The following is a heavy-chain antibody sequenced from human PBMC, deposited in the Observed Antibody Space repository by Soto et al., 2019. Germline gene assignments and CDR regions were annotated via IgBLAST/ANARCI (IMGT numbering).Heavy chain of an antibody. J-gene: IGHJ6*02. CDR2: MNPNSGNT. CDR1: GYTFTSYD. Sequence: GASVKVSCKASGYTFTSYDINWARQATGQGLEWMGWMNPNSGNTAYAQKFQGRVTMTRNTSISTAYMELSSLRSEDTAVYYCARERNMYGMDVWGQGTTVTVSS. CDR3: ARERNMYGMDV. D-gene: IGHD1-1*01. V-gene: IGHV1-8*01.